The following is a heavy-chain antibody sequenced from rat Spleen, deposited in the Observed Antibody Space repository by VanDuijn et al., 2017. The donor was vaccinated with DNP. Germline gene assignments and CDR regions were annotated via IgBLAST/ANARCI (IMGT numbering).Heavy chain of an antibody. V-gene: IGHV5S23*01. CDR1: GFTFSDYN. CDR3: KVGARY. J-gene: IGHJ2*01. CDR2: ISTNGGNT. Sequence: EVQLVESGGDLVQSGRSLKVSCAASGFTFSDYNMAWVRQAPTKGLEWVASISTNGGNTYYRDSVKGRFTISRDNAKSTLYLQMNSLRSEDTATYYCKVGARYWGQGVMVTVSS. D-gene: IGHD5-1*01.